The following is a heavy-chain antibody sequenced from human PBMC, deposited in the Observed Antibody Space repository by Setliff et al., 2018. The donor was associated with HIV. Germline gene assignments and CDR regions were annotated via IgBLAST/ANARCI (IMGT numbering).Heavy chain of an antibody. CDR3: ARGETPPIYPNYMDV. Sequence: GGSLRLSCAASGFSFSSCSMNWVRQAPGKGLEWVASISVSSAYLPYGDSVKGRFTISRDNAKNSLYLQMNSLTVEETAVYYCARGETPPIYPNYMDVWGKGTTVTVSS. CDR1: GFSFSSCS. CDR2: ISVSSAYL. D-gene: IGHD3-16*01. V-gene: IGHV3-21*06. J-gene: IGHJ6*03.